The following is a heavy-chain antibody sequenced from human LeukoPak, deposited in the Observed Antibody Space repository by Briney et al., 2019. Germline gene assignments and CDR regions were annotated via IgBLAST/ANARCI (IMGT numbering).Heavy chain of an antibody. CDR3: AKDPGDYGDYGWAY. D-gene: IGHD4-17*01. Sequence: GGSLRLSCAASGFTFSSYAMSWVRQAPGKGLEWVSAISGSGGSTYYADSVKGRFTISRDNSKNTLYLQMNSLRAKDTAVYYCAKDPGDYGDYGWAYWGQGTLVTVSS. CDR1: GFTFSSYA. CDR2: ISGSGGST. V-gene: IGHV3-23*01. J-gene: IGHJ4*02.